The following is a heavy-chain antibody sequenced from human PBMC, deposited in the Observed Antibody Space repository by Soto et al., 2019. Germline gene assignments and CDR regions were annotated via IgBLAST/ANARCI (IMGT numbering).Heavy chain of an antibody. CDR1: GGSISSYY. V-gene: IGHV4-59*08. D-gene: IGHD3-10*01. CDR3: ARVGGFGATTIDY. CDR2: IYYSGST. Sequence: SETLSLTCTVSGGSISSYYWSWTRQPPGKGLEWIGYIYYSGSTNYNPSLKSRVTISVDTSKNQFSLKLSSVTAADTAVYYCARVGGFGATTIDYWGQGTLVTVSS. J-gene: IGHJ4*02.